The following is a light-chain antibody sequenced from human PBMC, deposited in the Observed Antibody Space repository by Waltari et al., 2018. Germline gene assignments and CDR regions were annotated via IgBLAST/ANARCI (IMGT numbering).Light chain of an antibody. V-gene: IGLV2-14*01. J-gene: IGLJ2*01. Sequence: QSALTQPASVSGSPGQSITLSCTGTRSDIGSSDYVSWYQQHPGKAPKLIIYEVSDRPSGVSYRFSGSKSGNTASLTIFGLQPEDEADYHCTSHTPTSTLVFGGGTRLTVL. CDR2: EVS. CDR3: TSHTPTSTLV. CDR1: RSDIGSSDY.